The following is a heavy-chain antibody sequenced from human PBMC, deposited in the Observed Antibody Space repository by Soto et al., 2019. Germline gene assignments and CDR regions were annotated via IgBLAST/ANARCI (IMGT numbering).Heavy chain of an antibody. V-gene: IGHV1-69*01. D-gene: IGHD3-10*01. Sequence: QVQVVPSGVEVRRPGSSVKVSCQASGDTFKHCVISWVRQAPGPGLEWMGGIIPLFGTTDFAQRFQGRLTITTDESTTTAYMELSRLRSEDTATYYSAAERSFGKLSVVWGQGTTVIVSS. CDR3: AAERSFGKLSVV. CDR1: GDTFKHCV. CDR2: IIPLFGTT. J-gene: IGHJ6*02.